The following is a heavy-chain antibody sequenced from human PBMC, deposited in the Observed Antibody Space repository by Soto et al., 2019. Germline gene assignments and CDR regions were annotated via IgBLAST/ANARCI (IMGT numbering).Heavy chain of an antibody. J-gene: IGHJ4*02. V-gene: IGHV3-74*01. CDR2: INSDGSST. Sequence: GGSLRLSCAASGFTFSSYWMHWVRQAPGKGLVWVSRINSDGSSTSYADSVKGRFTISRDNAKNTLYLQMNSLRAEDTAVYYCARGRIEQGSGSNDYWGQGXLVTVYS. CDR3: ARGRIEQGSGSNDY. D-gene: IGHD6-19*01. CDR1: GFTFSSYW.